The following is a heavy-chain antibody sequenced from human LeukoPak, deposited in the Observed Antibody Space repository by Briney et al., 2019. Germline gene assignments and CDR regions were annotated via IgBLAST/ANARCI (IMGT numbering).Heavy chain of an antibody. CDR2: ISNSGST. D-gene: IGHD3-10*01. CDR1: GYSISSGYY. J-gene: IGHJ3*02. V-gene: IGHV4-38-2*01. CDR3: ARPAGYFGSDAFDI. Sequence: SETLSLTCAVSGYSISSGYYWGWIRQPPGKGLEWIGSISNSGSTYYNPSLKSRVTISVDTSKNQFSLKLSSVTAADTAVYYCARPAGYFGSDAFDIWGQGTMVTVSS.